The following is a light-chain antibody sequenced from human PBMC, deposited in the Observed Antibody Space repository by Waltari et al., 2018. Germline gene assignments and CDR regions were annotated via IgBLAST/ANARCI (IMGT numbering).Light chain of an antibody. Sequence: QSALTQPASVSGSPGQSITVSCTGTSSYVGGYHYVSWYQLHPGKAPKLIIYEVTNRPSGISNRFSGSKSGNTASLTISGLQTEDEADYYCSSYTTTSTYVFGSGTKVTVL. CDR2: EVT. CDR3: SSYTTTSTYV. CDR1: SSYVGGYHY. V-gene: IGLV2-14*01. J-gene: IGLJ1*01.